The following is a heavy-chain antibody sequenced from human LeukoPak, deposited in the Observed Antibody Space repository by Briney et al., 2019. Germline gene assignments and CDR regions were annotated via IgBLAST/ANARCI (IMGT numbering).Heavy chain of an antibody. V-gene: IGHV1-69*13. CDR3: ARRLAGYYENYYYMDV. CDR1: GGTFSSYA. J-gene: IGHJ6*03. Sequence: ASVKVSCKASGGTFSSYAISWVRQAPGQGLEWMGGIIPIFGTADYAQKFQGRVTITADESTSTAYMELSSLRSEDTAVYYCARRLAGYYENYYYMDVWGKGTTVTVSS. D-gene: IGHD3-9*01. CDR2: IIPIFGTA.